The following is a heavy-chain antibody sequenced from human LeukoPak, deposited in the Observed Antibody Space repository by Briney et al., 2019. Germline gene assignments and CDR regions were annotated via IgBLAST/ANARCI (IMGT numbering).Heavy chain of an antibody. Sequence: EASVKVSCKASGYTFTSYYMHWVRQAPGQGLEWMGIINPSGGSTSHAQKFQGRVTMTRDTSTSTVYMELSSLRSEDTAVYYCARWDSLHPDAFDIWGQGTMVTVSS. CDR1: GYTFTSYY. CDR2: INPSGGST. J-gene: IGHJ3*02. CDR3: ARWDSLHPDAFDI. D-gene: IGHD1-26*01. V-gene: IGHV1-46*01.